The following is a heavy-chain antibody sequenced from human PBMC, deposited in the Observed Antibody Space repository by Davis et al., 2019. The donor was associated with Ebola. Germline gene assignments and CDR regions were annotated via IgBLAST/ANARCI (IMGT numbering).Heavy chain of an antibody. CDR1: GFTFSSYT. Sequence: GESLKISCAASGFTFSSYTMNWVRQAPGKGLEWVSSISISSSYIYYADSVRGRFTISRDNAKNSLYLQMNSLRAEDTAVYYCARALSYYYYGMDAWGQGTTVTVSS. CDR3: ARALSYYYYGMDA. V-gene: IGHV3-21*01. J-gene: IGHJ6*02. CDR2: ISISSSYI.